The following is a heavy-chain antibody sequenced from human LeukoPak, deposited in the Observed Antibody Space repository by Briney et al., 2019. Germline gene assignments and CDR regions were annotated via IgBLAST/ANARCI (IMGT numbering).Heavy chain of an antibody. J-gene: IGHJ6*02. D-gene: IGHD5-12*01. CDR3: ARLDGGYDSSYDYYYGMDV. CDR1: GGSISSSSYY. Sequence: SETLSLTCTVSGGSISSSSYYWGWIRQPPGKGLEWIGSIYYSGSTYYNPSLKSRVTISVDTSKNQFSLKLSSVTAADTAVYYCARLDGGYDSSYDYYYGMDVWGQGTTVTVSS. CDR2: IYYSGST. V-gene: IGHV4-39*01.